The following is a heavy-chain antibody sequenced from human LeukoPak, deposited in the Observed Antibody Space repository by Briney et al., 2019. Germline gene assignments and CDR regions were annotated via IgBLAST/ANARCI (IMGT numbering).Heavy chain of an antibody. D-gene: IGHD3-22*01. CDR3: TTPRYYYDSSNYHGY. CDR1: GFTFSSYW. V-gene: IGHV3-15*01. CDR2: IKSKTDGGTT. J-gene: IGHJ4*02. Sequence: GGSLRLSCAASGFTFSSYWMSWVRQAPGKGLEWVGRIKSKTDGGTTDYAAPVKGRFTISRDDSKNTLYLQMNSLKTEDTALYYCTTPRYYYDSSNYHGYWGQGTLVTVSS.